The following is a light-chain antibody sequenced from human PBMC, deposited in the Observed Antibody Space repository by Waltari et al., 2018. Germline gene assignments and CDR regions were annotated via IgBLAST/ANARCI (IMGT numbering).Light chain of an antibody. CDR2: DAS. CDR3: QQRRNWHLT. V-gene: IGKV3-11*01. Sequence: VLLTQSPATLSLSPGQTATISCRASESVSRFFAWYQQKPGLPPRLLIYDASTRAPGIPASFSGSGFGTDFTLTISSLEPEDFAIYYCQQRRNWHLTFGGGTRVE. CDR1: ESVSRF. J-gene: IGKJ4*01.